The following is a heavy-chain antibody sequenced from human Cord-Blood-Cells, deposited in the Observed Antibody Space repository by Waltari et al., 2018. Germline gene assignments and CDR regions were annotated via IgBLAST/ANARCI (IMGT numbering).Heavy chain of an antibody. D-gene: IGHD3-10*01. CDR3: AALYGSGSYYFDY. V-gene: IGHV1-2*02. CDR2: INPNSGGT. CDR1: GYTFTGYH. J-gene: IGHJ4*02. Sequence: QVQLVQSGAEVKKPGAPVKVSCKASGYTFTGYHMHWVRPAPGQGPEWMGWINPNSGGTNYAQKFQGRVTMTRDTSISTAYMELSRLRSDDTAVYYCAALYGSGSYYFDYWGQGTLVTVSS.